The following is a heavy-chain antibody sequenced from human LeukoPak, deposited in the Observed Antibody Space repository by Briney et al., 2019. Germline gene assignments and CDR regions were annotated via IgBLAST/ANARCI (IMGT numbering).Heavy chain of an antibody. CDR2: INHSGST. CDR3: ARGQGYSYGYGPYYYYMDV. Sequence: SETLSLTCAVYGGSFSGYYWSWIRQPPGKGLEWIGEINHSGSTNYNPSLKSRVTISVATSKNQFSLKLSSVTAADTAVYYCARGQGYSYGYGPYYYYMDVWGKGTTVTVSS. V-gene: IGHV4-34*01. CDR1: GGSFSGYY. J-gene: IGHJ6*03. D-gene: IGHD5-18*01.